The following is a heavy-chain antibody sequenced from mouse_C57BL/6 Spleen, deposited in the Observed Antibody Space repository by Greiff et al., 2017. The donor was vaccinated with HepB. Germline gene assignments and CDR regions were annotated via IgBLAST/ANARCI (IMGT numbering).Heavy chain of an antibody. D-gene: IGHD2-3*01. CDR1: GYAFSSSW. J-gene: IGHJ4*01. CDR2: IYPGDGDT. CDR3: ARSPLYDGYYYAMDY. V-gene: IGHV1-82*01. Sequence: QVQLQQSGPELVKPGASVKISCKASGYAFSSSWMNWVKQRPGKGLEWIGRIYPGDGDTNYNGKFKGKATLTADKSSSTAYMQLSSLTSEDSAVYFCARSPLYDGYYYAMDYWGQGTSVTVSS.